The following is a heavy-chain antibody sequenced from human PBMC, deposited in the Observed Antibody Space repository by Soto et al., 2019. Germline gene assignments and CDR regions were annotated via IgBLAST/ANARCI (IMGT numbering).Heavy chain of an antibody. V-gene: IGHV1-18*04. CDR3: ARVEYSSGWYYYYGMDV. CDR2: ISAYNGNT. J-gene: IGHJ6*02. D-gene: IGHD6-19*01. CDR1: GYTFTSYG. Sequence: ASVKVSCKASGYTFTSYGISWVRQAPGQGLEWMGWISAYNGNTNYAQKLQGRVTMTTDTSTSTAYMELRSLRSDDTAVYYCARVEYSSGWYYYYGMDVWGQGTTVTAP.